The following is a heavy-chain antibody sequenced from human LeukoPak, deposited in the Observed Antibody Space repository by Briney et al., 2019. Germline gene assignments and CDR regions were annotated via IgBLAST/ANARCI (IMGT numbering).Heavy chain of an antibody. CDR3: AKGGVYGDYYFDY. D-gene: IGHD4-17*01. Sequence: GGSLRLSCAASGNYWMHWVRQVPGKGLVWVSHINSDGSWTSYADSVKGRFTISKDNAKNTVYLQMNSLRAEDTALYYCAKGGVYGDYYFDYWGQGTLVTVSS. CDR2: INSDGSWT. V-gene: IGHV3-74*01. CDR1: GNYW. J-gene: IGHJ4*02.